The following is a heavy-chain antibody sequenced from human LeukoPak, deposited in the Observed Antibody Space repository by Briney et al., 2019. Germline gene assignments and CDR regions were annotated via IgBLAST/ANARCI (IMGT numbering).Heavy chain of an antibody. V-gene: IGHV4-34*01. CDR2: INHSGST. CDR3: ARGKIYRQWLSPGAFDI. Sequence: SETLSLTCAVYGGSFSGYYWSWIRQPPGKGLEWIGEINHSGSTNYNPSLKSRVTISVDTSKNQFSLKLSSVTAADTAVYYCARGKIYRQWLSPGAFDIWGQGTMVTVSS. J-gene: IGHJ3*02. CDR1: GGSFSGYY. D-gene: IGHD6-19*01.